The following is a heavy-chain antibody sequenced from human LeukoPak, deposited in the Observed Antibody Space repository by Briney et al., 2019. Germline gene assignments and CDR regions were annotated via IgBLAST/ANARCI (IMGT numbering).Heavy chain of an antibody. CDR2: IYHSGST. J-gene: IGHJ3*02. CDR3: ARDWVLSSFRAFDI. D-gene: IGHD6-13*01. V-gene: IGHV4-30-2*01. Sequence: SQTLSLTCTVSGGSISSGGYYWSWIRQPPGKGLEWIGYIYHSGSTYYNPSLKSRVTISVDRSKNRFSLKLSSVTAADTAVYYCARDWVLSSFRAFDIWGQGTMVTVSS. CDR1: GGSISSGGYY.